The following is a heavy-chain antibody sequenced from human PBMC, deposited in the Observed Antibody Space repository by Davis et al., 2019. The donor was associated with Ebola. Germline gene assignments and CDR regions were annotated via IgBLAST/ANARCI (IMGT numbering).Heavy chain of an antibody. J-gene: IGHJ6*02. Sequence: MPGGSLRLSCTVSGGSISSSSYYWSWIRQPPGKGLEWIGYIYYSGSTNYNPSLKSRVTISVDTSKNQFSLKLSSVTAADTAVYYCARGGLRFLEWLFYGMDVWGQGTTVTVSS. V-gene: IGHV4-61*05. D-gene: IGHD3-3*01. CDR3: ARGGLRFLEWLFYGMDV. CDR1: GGSISSSSYY. CDR2: IYYSGST.